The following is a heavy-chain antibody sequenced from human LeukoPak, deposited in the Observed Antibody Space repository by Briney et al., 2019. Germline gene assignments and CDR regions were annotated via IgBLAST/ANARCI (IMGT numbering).Heavy chain of an antibody. CDR1: GYTFTGYF. J-gene: IGHJ3*02. CDR3: ARRMATSRGAFDI. CDR2: INPNSGAT. D-gene: IGHD5-24*01. Sequence: AAVKVSCKASGYTFTGYFIHWVRQAPGQRREWMGWINPNSGATNYAQKFQGRVTVTRDTSISTAYMELTRLTSDDAAVYYCARRMATSRGAFDIWGQGTLVTASS. V-gene: IGHV1-2*02.